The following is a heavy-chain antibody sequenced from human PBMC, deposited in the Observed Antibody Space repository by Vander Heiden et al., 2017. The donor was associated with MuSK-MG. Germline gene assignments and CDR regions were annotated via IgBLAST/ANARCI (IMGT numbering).Heavy chain of an antibody. Sequence: QAQLVPSGAEVQKPGASATVSCKAFGYTFTGYSVHWGRQAPGQGLEWMGWINPNSGGANYAQKFQGRVTMTRDTSISTAYMELSRLRSDDTAVYYCATVDSDAFDIWGQGTMVTVSS. J-gene: IGHJ3*02. CDR2: INPNSGGA. V-gene: IGHV1-2*02. CDR1: GYTFTGYS. CDR3: ATVDSDAFDI.